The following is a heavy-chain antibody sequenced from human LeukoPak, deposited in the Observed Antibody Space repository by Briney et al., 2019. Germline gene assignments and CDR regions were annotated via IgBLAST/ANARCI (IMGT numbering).Heavy chain of an antibody. Sequence: PGGSLRLSCAASGFTFSSYWMHWVRQAPGKGLVWVSRVNTDGSTPTYADSVKGRFTISRDNAKNTLYLQMNSLRAEDTAAYYCARGRGSYSDYWGQGTLVTVSS. D-gene: IGHD3-16*01. CDR2: VNTDGSTP. CDR1: GFTFSSYW. CDR3: ARGRGSYSDY. V-gene: IGHV3-74*01. J-gene: IGHJ4*02.